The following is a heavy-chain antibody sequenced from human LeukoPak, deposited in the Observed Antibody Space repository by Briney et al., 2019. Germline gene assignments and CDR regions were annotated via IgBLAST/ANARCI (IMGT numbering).Heavy chain of an antibody. D-gene: IGHD3-22*01. V-gene: IGHV3-20*04. CDR3: ARAHNYDGRDYYYAFSDY. J-gene: IGHJ4*02. CDR2: VNWSGSST. CDR1: GFNFDDYG. Sequence: GGSLRLSCAASGFNFDDYGMTWVRQAPGGGLEWVSGVNWSGSSTNYADSVKGRFTISRDSATNSLYLQMNSLRAEDTALYYCARAHNYDGRDYYYAFSDYWGQGTLVTVSS.